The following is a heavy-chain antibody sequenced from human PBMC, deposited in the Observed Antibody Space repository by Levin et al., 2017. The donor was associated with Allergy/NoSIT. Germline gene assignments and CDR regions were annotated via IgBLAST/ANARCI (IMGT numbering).Heavy chain of an antibody. V-gene: IGHV4-38-2*01. D-gene: IGHD3-10*01. Sequence: PSETLSLTCAVSGYSISSGYYWGWIRQPPGKGLEWIGSIYHSGSTYYNPSLKSRVTISVDTSKNQFSLKLSSVTAADTAVYYCASTLYYYGSGSYYRAYYGMDVWGQGTTVTVSS. CDR2: IYHSGST. J-gene: IGHJ6*02. CDR1: GYSISSGYY. CDR3: ASTLYYYGSGSYYRAYYGMDV.